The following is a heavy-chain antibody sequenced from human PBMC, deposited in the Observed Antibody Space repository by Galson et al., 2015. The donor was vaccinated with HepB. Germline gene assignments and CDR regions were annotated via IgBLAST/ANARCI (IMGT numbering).Heavy chain of an antibody. CDR3: ATDTNPLIAAAGRGYFDL. CDR2: FDPEGGET. D-gene: IGHD6-13*01. J-gene: IGHJ2*01. Sequence: SVKVSCEVSGYTLTDLSMHWVRQAPGKGLEWMGGFDPEGGETIYAQKFQGRFTMTEDTSTDTDYMEMSSLRAEDTAVYYCATDTNPLIAAAGRGYFDLWGRGTLVTVSS. CDR1: GYTLTDLS. V-gene: IGHV1-24*01.